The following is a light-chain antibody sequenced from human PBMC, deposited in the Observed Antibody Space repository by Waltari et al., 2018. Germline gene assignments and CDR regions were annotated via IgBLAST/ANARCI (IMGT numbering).Light chain of an antibody. CDR2: DAS. CDR1: PRVSSY. J-gene: IGKJ2*01. CDR3: QQRSNWPPET. V-gene: IGKV3-11*01. Sequence: EIVLTQSPATLSLSPGESATLSCRARPRVSSYLAWYQQKPGQAPRLLIYDASNRATGIPARFSGSGSGTDFTLTISSLEPEDFAVYYCQQRSNWPPETFGQGTKLEIK.